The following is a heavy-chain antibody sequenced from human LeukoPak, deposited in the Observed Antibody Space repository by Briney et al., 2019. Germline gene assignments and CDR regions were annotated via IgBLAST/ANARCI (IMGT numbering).Heavy chain of an antibody. J-gene: IGHJ4*02. Sequence: HPGGSLRLSCAASGFTFSSYGMHWVRQAPGKGLEWVAFIRYDGSNKYYGDSVKGRFTISRDNSKNTLHLQMSSLRAEDKAVYYFARDDYGGGYSLGSGGQGTLVTVSS. CDR1: GFTFSSYG. CDR3: ARDDYGGGYSLGS. D-gene: IGHD3-3*01. V-gene: IGHV3-30*02. CDR2: IRYDGSNK.